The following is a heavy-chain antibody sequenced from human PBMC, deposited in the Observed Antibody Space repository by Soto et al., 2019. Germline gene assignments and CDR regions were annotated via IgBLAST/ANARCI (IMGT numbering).Heavy chain of an antibody. CDR3: ARDRSGPIDS. CDR2: MSYDGSDT. J-gene: IGHJ4*02. V-gene: IGHV3-33*08. CDR1: GFIFSNNG. D-gene: IGHD6-19*01. Sequence: QVQLVESGGGVVQPGRSLRLSCVGSGFIFSNNGMHWVRQTPGKGLEWVAFMSYDGSDTFYADSVKGRFTISRDNSKNTVYLEMNSLRAEDTAVYYCARDRSGPIDSWGQGTLVSVSS.